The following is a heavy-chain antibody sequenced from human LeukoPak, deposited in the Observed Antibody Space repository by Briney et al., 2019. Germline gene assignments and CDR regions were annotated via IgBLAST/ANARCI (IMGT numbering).Heavy chain of an antibody. J-gene: IGHJ4*02. CDR3: AVDNVITTVTTDY. D-gene: IGHD4-17*01. V-gene: IGHV1-69*05. CDR1: GGTFSSYA. Sequence: SVKVSCKAFGGTFSSYAISWVRQAPGQGLEWMGRIIPIFGTANYAQKFQGRVTITTDESTSTAYMKLSSLRSEDTAVYYCAVDNVITTVTTDYWGQGTLVTVSS. CDR2: IIPIFGTA.